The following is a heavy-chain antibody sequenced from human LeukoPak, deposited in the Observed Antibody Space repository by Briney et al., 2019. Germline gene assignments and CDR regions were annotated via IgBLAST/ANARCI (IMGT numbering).Heavy chain of an antibody. D-gene: IGHD4-23*01. J-gene: IGHJ4*02. CDR2: IRSDGTT. V-gene: IGHV3-74*01. Sequence: GGSLRLSCAASGFTFSPYWMHWVRQAPGKGLVWVSCIRSDGTTTYADSVKGRFTISRDNAKNTLYLQMNSLRAEDTAVYYCARDRGYSSDYWGQGTLVTVSS. CDR3: ARDRGYSSDY. CDR1: GFTFSPYW.